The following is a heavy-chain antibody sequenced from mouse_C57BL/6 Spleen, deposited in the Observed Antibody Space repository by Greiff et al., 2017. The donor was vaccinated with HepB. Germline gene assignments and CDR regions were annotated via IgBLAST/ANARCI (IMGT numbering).Heavy chain of an antibody. V-gene: IGHV1-55*01. J-gene: IGHJ4*01. CDR3: AGIYYGSSSPYAMDY. Sequence: QVQLQQPGAELVKPGASVKMSCKASGYTFTSYWITWVKQRPGQGLEWIGDIYPGSGSTNYNEKFKSKATLTVDTSSSTAYMQLSSLTSEDSAVYDCAGIYYGSSSPYAMDYWGQGTSVTVSS. CDR2: IYPGSGST. CDR1: GYTFTSYW. D-gene: IGHD1-1*01.